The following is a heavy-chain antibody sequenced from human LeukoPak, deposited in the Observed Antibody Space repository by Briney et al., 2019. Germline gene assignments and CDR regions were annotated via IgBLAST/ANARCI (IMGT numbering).Heavy chain of an antibody. Sequence: GGSLRLSCAASGFTFSSYEMNWVRQAPGKGLEWVSYISSSGDTIYYADPVKGRFTISRDNAKNSLYLQMNSLRGEDTAVYYCARVSHMAAAFSLLYHNYGMDVWGQGTTVTVSS. D-gene: IGHD6-13*01. V-gene: IGHV3-48*03. CDR1: GFTFSSYE. J-gene: IGHJ6*02. CDR2: ISSSGDTI. CDR3: ARVSHMAAAFSLLYHNYGMDV.